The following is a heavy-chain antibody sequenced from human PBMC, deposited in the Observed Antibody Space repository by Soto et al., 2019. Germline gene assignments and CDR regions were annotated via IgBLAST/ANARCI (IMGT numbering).Heavy chain of an antibody. V-gene: IGHV3-53*02. Sequence: EVQLVETGGGLIQPGGSLRLSCAASGFTVSSNYMNWVRQAPGKGLEWVSVIYSGGSTYYADSVKGRFTISRDNSKNTLYLQMKRLRAEDTAIYYCARDPHAGSWYGGFDYWGQGTLVTVSS. D-gene: IGHD6-13*01. J-gene: IGHJ4*02. CDR1: GFTVSSNY. CDR3: ARDPHAGSWYGGFDY. CDR2: IYSGGST.